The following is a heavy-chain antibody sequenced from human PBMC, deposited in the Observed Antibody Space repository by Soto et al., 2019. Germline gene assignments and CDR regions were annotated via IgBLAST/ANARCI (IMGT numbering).Heavy chain of an antibody. CDR2: IYYSGNS. J-gene: IGHJ6*03. Sequence: SETLSLTCTVSGGSTSSSYWSWIRQPPGKGLEWIGYIYYSGNSYYNPSLKSRVTISVDTSKTQFSLKLSSVTAADTAVYYCARARGLSYYYYFYMDVWGKGTTVTVSS. CDR1: GGSTSSSY. D-gene: IGHD3-16*01. V-gene: IGHV4-59*01. CDR3: ARARGLSYYYYFYMDV.